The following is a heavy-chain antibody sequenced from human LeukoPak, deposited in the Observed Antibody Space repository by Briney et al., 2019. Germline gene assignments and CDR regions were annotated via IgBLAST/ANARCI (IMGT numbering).Heavy chain of an antibody. D-gene: IGHD6-19*01. Sequence: ASVKVSCKASGYTFTSYGISWVRQAPGQGLEWMGWISAYNGNTNYAQKLQGRVTMTTDTSTSTAYMELRSLRSDDTAVYYCARDQAVAPIPFDAFDIWGQATMVTVSS. CDR2: ISAYNGNT. CDR1: GYTFTSYG. V-gene: IGHV1-18*01. CDR3: ARDQAVAPIPFDAFDI. J-gene: IGHJ3*02.